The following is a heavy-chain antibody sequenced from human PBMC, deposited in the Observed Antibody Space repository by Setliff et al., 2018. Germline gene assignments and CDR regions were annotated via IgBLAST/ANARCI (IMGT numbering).Heavy chain of an antibody. J-gene: IGHJ4*02. V-gene: IGHV4-39*07. CDR2: IHYSGST. D-gene: IGHD1-1*01. CDR3: ARDGAGHTESWKGHFGY. Sequence: PSETLSLTCTVSDASIGGSGYYWGWIRQPPGKGPEWIGNIHYSGSTHYNPSLKTRVSISEDTSRNQISLRLLSVSAADTAVYFCARDGAGHTESWKGHFGYWGQGTEVTVSS. CDR1: DASIGGSGYY.